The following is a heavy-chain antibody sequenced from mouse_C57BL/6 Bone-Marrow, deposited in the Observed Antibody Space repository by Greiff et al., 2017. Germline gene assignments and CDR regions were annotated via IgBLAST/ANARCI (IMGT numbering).Heavy chain of an antibody. CDR1: GYTFTDYY. CDR2: INPNNGGT. Sequence: EVQLQQSGPELVKPGASVKISCKASGYTFTDYYMNWVKQSHGKSLEWIGDINPNNGGTSYNQKFKGKATLTVDKSSSTAYLELRSLTSEDSAVYYCARLLFAYWDQGTLVTVSA. D-gene: IGHD1-1*01. V-gene: IGHV1-26*01. CDR3: ARLLFAY. J-gene: IGHJ3*01.